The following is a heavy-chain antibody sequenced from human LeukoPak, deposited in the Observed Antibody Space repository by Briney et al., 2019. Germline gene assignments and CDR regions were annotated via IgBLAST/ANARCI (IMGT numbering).Heavy chain of an antibody. J-gene: IGHJ4*02. Sequence: PGGSLRLSCAASGFPFSSYAMYWVRQAPGKGLVWVARIHGDGDNISYADSVKGRFTISRDNAKNSLYLQMNSLRAEDTAVYYCARDSSDIVVVPAAGFDYWGQGTLVTVSS. V-gene: IGHV3-74*01. CDR2: IHGDGDNI. CDR1: GFPFSSYA. CDR3: ARDSSDIVVVPAAGFDY. D-gene: IGHD2-2*01.